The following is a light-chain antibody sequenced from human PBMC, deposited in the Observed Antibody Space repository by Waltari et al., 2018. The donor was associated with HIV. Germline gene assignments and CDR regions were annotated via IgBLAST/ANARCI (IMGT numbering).Light chain of an antibody. CDR2: YNN. J-gene: IGLJ3*02. CDR3: GTWDHRLSAGV. Sequence: QSVLTQPPSVSAAPGQKVPNSSSGSSSNIGNAYLSWYQHVTGSAPKLLIYYNNKRPSGIPDRFSGSKSGTSATLGITGLQTGDEADYYCGTWDHRLSAGVFGGGTKLTVL. CDR1: SSNIGNAY. V-gene: IGLV1-51*01.